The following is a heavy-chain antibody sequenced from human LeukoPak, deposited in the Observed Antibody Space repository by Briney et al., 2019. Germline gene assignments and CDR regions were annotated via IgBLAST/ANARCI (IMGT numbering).Heavy chain of an antibody. V-gene: IGHV3-74*01. CDR1: GFTFSSYW. CDR3: ARDRGSYGMDV. D-gene: IGHD5-12*01. J-gene: IGHJ6*02. Sequence: GGSLRLSCAASGFTFSSYWMHWVRQAPGKGLVWVSRINSDGSTTSYADSVKGRFSISRDNAKNTLYLQMDSLRAEDTAVYSCARDRGSYGMDVWGQGTTVTVSS. CDR2: INSDGSTT.